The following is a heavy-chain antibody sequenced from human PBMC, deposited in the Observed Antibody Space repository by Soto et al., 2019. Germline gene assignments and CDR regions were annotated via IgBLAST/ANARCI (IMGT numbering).Heavy chain of an antibody. D-gene: IGHD6-6*01. CDR2: IYYSGHT. CDR3: ARSSIRDYYFDY. Sequence: SETLSLTCTVAGGSISSGSYDWGGIRQPPGKGLEWIGSIYYSGHTYYKTYLESQVTISVDKSRTQFSLKLSSVTASDTAIYYCARSSIRDYYFDYWGQGTLVTVS. CDR1: GGSISSGSYD. V-gene: IGHV4-39*01. J-gene: IGHJ4*02.